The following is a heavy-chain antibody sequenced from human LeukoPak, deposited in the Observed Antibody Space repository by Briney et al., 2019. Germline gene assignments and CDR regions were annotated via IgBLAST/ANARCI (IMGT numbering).Heavy chain of an antibody. J-gene: IGHJ5*02. CDR3: AREGVLSWFDP. V-gene: IGHV1-69*05. CDR1: GATFSSYA. D-gene: IGHD3-16*01. Sequence: SVKASCKASGATFSSYAISWVRQAPGQGLEWRGGIIPIFGTENYAQKFQVRVTNTTDEATSTAYMELSRLRSEDTAVYYCAREGVLSWFDPWGQGTLVTVSS. CDR2: IIPIFGTE.